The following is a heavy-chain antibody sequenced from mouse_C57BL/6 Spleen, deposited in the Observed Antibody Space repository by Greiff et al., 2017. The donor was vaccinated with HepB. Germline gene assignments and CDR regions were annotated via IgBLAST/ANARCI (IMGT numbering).Heavy chain of an antibody. CDR2: IHPNSGST. CDR1: CYTFTSYW. Sequence: QVQLQQPGAELVKPGASVKLSCKASCYTFTSYWMHWVKQRPGQGLEWIGMIHPNSGSTNYNEKFKSKATLTVDKSSSTAYMQLSSLTSEDSAVYYCARDGNYEGFAYWGQGTLVTVSA. CDR3: ARDGNYEGFAY. D-gene: IGHD2-1*01. J-gene: IGHJ3*01. V-gene: IGHV1-64*01.